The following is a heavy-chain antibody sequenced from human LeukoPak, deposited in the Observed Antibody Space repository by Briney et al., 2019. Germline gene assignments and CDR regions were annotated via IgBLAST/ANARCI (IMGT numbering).Heavy chain of an antibody. D-gene: IGHD5-18*01. CDR1: GYRFTSYW. CDR3: TRLRGYKYGPDY. J-gene: IGHJ4*02. CDR2: IYPGDSDA. V-gene: IGHV5-51*01. Sequence: PGESLKISCKGSGYRFTSYWIGWVRQMSGKGLEWMGIIYPGDSDARYSPSFQGQVTISADKSTSTAYLQWSSLKASDTAMYYCTRLRGYKYGPDYWGQGTLVTVSS.